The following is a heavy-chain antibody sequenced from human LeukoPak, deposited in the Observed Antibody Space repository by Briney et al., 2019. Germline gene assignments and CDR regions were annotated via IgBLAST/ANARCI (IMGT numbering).Heavy chain of an antibody. D-gene: IGHD3-10*01. CDR2: ISPNTLGR. J-gene: IGHJ4*02. V-gene: IGHV1-2*02. CDR1: GYIFTDYY. Sequence: ASVKVSCTTSGYIFTDYYIHWVRQAPGQGLEWLGWISPNTLGRNYAQNFQGRVTMTDDSSITTAYLELSSLTSDDTGVYYCARQSDSYGSVSSSDYWGQGTLVTVSS. CDR3: ARQSDSYGSVSSSDY.